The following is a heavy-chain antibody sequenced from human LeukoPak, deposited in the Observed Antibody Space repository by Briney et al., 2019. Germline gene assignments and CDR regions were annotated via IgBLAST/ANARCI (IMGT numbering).Heavy chain of an antibody. J-gene: IGHJ5*01. CDR1: GGSISSYY. CDR3: ARGMAAAYDYNWFDS. CDR2: IYASGNT. V-gene: IGHV4-4*07. Sequence: SETLSLTCTVSGGSISSYYWSWIRQPPGKGPEWIGRIYASGNTRYNPSLKSRLTMSVDTSKNQFSLKLSSVTAADTVIYFCARGMAAAYDYNWFDSWGQGTLVTVSS. D-gene: IGHD6-13*01.